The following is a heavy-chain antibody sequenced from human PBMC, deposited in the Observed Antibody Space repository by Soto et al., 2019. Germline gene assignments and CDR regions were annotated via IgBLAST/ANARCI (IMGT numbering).Heavy chain of an antibody. CDR1: GDTISTGGYT. CDR3: ARRAVVAVTGSFVNWLDP. V-gene: IGHV4-30-2*02. J-gene: IGHJ5*02. D-gene: IGHD2-21*01. Sequence: LPETLSLTCDVSGDTISTGGYTWAWIRQPPGKALEWIGHTYHSGNPYYNPSLKSRVIISVDRSRNQFSLKVSSVTAADTAMYYCARRAVVAVTGSFVNWLDPWGQGILVTVSS. CDR2: TYHSGNP.